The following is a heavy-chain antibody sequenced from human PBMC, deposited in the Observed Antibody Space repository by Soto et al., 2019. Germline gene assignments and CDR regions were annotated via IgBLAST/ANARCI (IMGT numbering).Heavy chain of an antibody. CDR3: TTDGLPGIVGV. CDR1: GFPFTKSW. V-gene: IGHV3-15*01. CDR2: IRSKTSSETR. D-gene: IGHD3-22*01. J-gene: IGHJ6*04. Sequence: RLSCAASGFPFTKSWMTWVRQAPGKGLEWVGRIRSKTSSETREYAAPVKGRFTISRDDSKNMLYLEMNSLKIEDTGVYYCTTDGLPGIVGVWGEGTSVTVSS.